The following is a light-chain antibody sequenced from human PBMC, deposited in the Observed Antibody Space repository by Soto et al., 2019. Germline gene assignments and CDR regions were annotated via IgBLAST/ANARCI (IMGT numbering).Light chain of an antibody. CDR1: QSVSSSY. J-gene: IGKJ5*01. V-gene: IGKV3-20*01. CDR3: QQYGSSPLVT. CDR2: GAS. Sequence: EIVLTQSPGTLSLSPGERATLSCRASQSVSSSYLAWYQQKPGQAPRLLIYGASSRATGIPDRFSGSRSGTDFTLTITSLEPEDFAVYYCQQYGSSPLVTFGQVPLLEIK.